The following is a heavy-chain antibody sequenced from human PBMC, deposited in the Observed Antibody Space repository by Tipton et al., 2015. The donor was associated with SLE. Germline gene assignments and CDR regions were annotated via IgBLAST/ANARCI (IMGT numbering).Heavy chain of an antibody. CDR2: IYHSGST. V-gene: IGHV4-39*07. Sequence: TLSLTCTVSGGSISSSSYYWGWIRQPPGKGLEWIGTIYHSGSTYYNPSLKSRVTISVDTSKNQFSLKLSSVTAADTAVYYCARDKGDSRDHWGQGTLVTVSS. CDR1: GGSISSSSYY. J-gene: IGHJ4*02. CDR3: ARDKGDSRDH. D-gene: IGHD2-21*02.